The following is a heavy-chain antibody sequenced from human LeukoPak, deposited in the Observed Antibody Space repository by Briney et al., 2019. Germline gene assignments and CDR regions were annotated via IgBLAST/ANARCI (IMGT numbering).Heavy chain of an antibody. CDR3: ARDLFGAEDLDY. V-gene: IGHV1-2*02. J-gene: IGHJ4*02. CDR1: GYTFTGYY. CDR2: INPNSGGT. D-gene: IGHD3-10*01. Sequence: ASVTVSCKASGYTFTGYYMHWVRQAPGQGLEGMGWINPNSGGTNYAQKFQGRVTMTRDTSISTAYMELSRLRSDDTAVYYCARDLFGAEDLDYWGQGTLVTVSS.